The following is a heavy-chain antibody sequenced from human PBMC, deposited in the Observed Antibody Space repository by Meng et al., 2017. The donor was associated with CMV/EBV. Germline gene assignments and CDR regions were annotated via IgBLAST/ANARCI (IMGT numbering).Heavy chain of an antibody. V-gene: IGHV1-18*03. CDR2: ISAYNGNT. CDR1: CYTFTGYC. Sequence: RLFQSGVEGKEAGVSVNVSYKASCYTFTGYCISCVRQAPGQGLELMGWISAYNGNTNYAQKLQGRVTMTTDTSTSTAYMELRSLRSDDMAVYYCAREGFDYWGQGTLVTVSS. CDR3: AREGFDY. J-gene: IGHJ4*02.